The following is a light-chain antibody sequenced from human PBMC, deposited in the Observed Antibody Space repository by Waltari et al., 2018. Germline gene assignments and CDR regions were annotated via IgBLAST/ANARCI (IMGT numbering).Light chain of an antibody. V-gene: IGLV3-10*01. J-gene: IGLJ1*01. CDR2: EDT. CDR3: YSSDSTGLRV. CDR1: ELPRKY. Sequence: SYELTQTPSVSVSPGKTARITCPGNELPRKYAYWFQQKSGQAPRLFIYEDTKRPSGIPERFSGSSSGTVATLTITGAQVDDEADYYCYSSDSTGLRVFGGGTTVVVL.